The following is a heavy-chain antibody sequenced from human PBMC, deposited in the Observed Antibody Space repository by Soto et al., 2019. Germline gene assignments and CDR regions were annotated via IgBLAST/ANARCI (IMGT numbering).Heavy chain of an antibody. CDR3: ARGCTGCSSRYYYYGMDV. CDR1: GFTFSSYW. D-gene: IGHD2-2*01. Sequence: VQLVESGGGLVQPGGSLRLSCAASGFTFSSYWMSWVRQAPGKGLEWVANIKQDGSEKYYVDSVKGRFTISRDNAKNSLYLQMNSLRAEDTAVYYCARGCTGCSSRYYYYGMDVWGQGTTVTVSS. V-gene: IGHV3-7*05. CDR2: IKQDGSEK. J-gene: IGHJ6*02.